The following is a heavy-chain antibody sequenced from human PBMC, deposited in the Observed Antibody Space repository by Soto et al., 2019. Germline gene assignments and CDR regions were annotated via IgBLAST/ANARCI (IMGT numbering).Heavy chain of an antibody. J-gene: IGHJ3*02. CDR2: IYYGST. V-gene: IGHV4-30-2*01. Sequence: QLQLQESGSGLVKPSQTLSLTCAVSGGSISSGGYSWSWIRQPPGKGLEWIGYIYYGSTYYNPSLKSRATISVDRSKNQFSLKLSSVTAADTAVYYCARTPDIWGQGTMVTVSS. CDR1: GGSISSGGYS. CDR3: ARTPDI.